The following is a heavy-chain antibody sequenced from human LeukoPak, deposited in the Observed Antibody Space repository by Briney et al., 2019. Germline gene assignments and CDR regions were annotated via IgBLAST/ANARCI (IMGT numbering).Heavy chain of an antibody. Sequence: SETLSLTCTVSGGSISSYYWSWIRQPPGKGLEWIGHIYYSGSTNYNPSLKSRVTISVDTSKNQFSLKLSSVTAADTAVYYCARADSSGYYVGYWGQGTLVTVSS. CDR1: GGSISSYY. CDR3: ARADSSGYYVGY. D-gene: IGHD3-22*01. CDR2: IYYSGST. V-gene: IGHV4-59*01. J-gene: IGHJ4*02.